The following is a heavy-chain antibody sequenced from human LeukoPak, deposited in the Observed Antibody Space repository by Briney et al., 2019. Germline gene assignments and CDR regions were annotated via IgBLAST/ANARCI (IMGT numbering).Heavy chain of an antibody. D-gene: IGHD1-1*01. CDR1: GFTFRNYY. Sequence: KSGGSLRLSCAASGFTFRNYYMIWIRQAPGKGLEWLSYISSNGNTVYYADSVRGRFTVSRDNVKNSLFMEMNSLRVEDTAVYYCARDGYNYSDFWGQGTLVTVSS. J-gene: IGHJ4*02. CDR3: ARDGYNYSDF. CDR2: ISSNGNTV. V-gene: IGHV3-11*01.